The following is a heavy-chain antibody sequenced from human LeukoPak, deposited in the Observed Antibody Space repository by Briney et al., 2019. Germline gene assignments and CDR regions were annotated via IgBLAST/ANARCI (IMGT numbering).Heavy chain of an antibody. CDR2: IHDSGTT. D-gene: IGHD3-16*01. Sequence: SETLSLTCTVSGGSISGYYWSWIRQPPGRGLEWLAYIHDSGTTDYNPSLESRVTISVDTSKNQFSLKLSSVTAADTAVYYCARHDTVLQGGGYDYWGQGTLVTVSS. V-gene: IGHV4-59*08. CDR1: GGSISGYY. J-gene: IGHJ4*02. CDR3: ARHDTVLQGGGYDY.